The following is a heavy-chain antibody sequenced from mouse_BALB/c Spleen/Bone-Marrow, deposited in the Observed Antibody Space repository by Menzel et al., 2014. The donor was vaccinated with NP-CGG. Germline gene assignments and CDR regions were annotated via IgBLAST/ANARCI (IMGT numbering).Heavy chain of an antibody. CDR1: GFNIKDIY. J-gene: IGHJ3*01. Sequence: EVQLQQSGAELVKPGASVKLSCTASGFNIKDIYMHWVKQRPEQGLEWIGRIDPANGNTKYDPKFQGKATITADTSSNTAYLQLSSLTSEDTAVYYCARRGYGYDAWFAYWGQGTLVTVSA. CDR3: ARRGYGYDAWFAY. D-gene: IGHD2-2*01. V-gene: IGHV14-3*02. CDR2: IDPANGNT.